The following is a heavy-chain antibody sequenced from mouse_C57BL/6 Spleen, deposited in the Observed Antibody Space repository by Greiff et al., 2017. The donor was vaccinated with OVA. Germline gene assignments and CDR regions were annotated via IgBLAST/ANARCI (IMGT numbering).Heavy chain of an antibody. V-gene: IGHV1-82*01. CDR3: ARQDPKDFDY. Sequence: VQLQQSGPELVKPGASVKISCKASGYAFSSSWMNWVKQRPGKGLEWIGRIYPGDGDTNYNGKFKGKATLTADKSSSTAYMQLSSLTSEDSAVYFCARQDPKDFDYWGQGTTLTVSS. J-gene: IGHJ2*01. CDR1: GYAFSSSW. CDR2: IYPGDGDT.